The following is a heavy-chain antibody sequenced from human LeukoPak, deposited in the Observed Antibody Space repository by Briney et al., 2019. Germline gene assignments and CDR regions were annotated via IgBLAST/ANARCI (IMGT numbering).Heavy chain of an antibody. CDR2: INPNSGGT. J-gene: IGHJ1*01. CDR1: GYTFTGYY. V-gene: IGHV1-2*02. D-gene: IGHD2-2*01. Sequence: ASVKVPCKASGYTFTGYYMHWVRQAPGRGLEWMGWINPNSGGTNYAQKFQGRVTMTRDTSISTAYMELSRLRSDDTAVYYCAAPYCSSTSCLEYFQHWGQGTLVTVSS. CDR3: AAPYCSSTSCLEYFQH.